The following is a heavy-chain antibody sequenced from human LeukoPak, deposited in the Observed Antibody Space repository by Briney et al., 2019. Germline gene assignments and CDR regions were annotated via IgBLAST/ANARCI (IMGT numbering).Heavy chain of an antibody. CDR2: ISYHGKDK. CDR1: GFIFSDYA. CDR3: ARVSEGSFWTGSYRGFYYYGMDV. V-gene: IGHV3-30*04. D-gene: IGHD3/OR15-3a*01. Sequence: GRSLRLSCEASGFIFSDYAIHWVRQPPGKGPEWVGIISYHGKDKFYADSVKGRFTISRDNSKNTMYLQMNSLRAEDTVLYYCARVSEGSFWTGSYRGFYYYGMDVWGRGTTVTVSS. J-gene: IGHJ6*02.